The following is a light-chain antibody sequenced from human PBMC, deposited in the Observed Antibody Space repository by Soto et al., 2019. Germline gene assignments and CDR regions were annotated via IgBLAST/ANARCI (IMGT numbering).Light chain of an antibody. V-gene: IGKV3-15*01. CDR2: GAS. J-gene: IGKJ1*01. CDR3: LQYKNWPRT. CDR1: ESVSSN. Sequence: ETVMTQSPATLSVSPGERATLSYRASESVSSNLVWYQQRPGQAPRLLISGASTRVTGTPARFSGSGSGTEFTLTISSLQSEDFAVYYCLQYKNWPRTFGQGTKVEIK.